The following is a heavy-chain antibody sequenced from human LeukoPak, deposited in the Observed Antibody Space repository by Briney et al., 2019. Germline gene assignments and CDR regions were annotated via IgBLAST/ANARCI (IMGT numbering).Heavy chain of an antibody. CDR1: GFTFNRCG. J-gene: IGHJ6*02. CDR2: ITNDGSRQ. Sequence: GRSLRLSCAASGFTFNRCGMHWVRHAPGKGLEWVAVITNDGSRQYYTDSVRGRFTISRDNSENTLSLQMNSLRDEDTAVYYCVKSSGTNDYGMDAWGQGTTVTVPS. D-gene: IGHD3-10*01. V-gene: IGHV3-30*18. CDR3: VKSSGTNDYGMDA.